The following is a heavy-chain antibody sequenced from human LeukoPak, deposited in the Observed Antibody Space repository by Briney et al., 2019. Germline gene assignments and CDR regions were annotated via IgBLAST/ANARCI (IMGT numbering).Heavy chain of an antibody. Sequence: GGSLRLSCAASGFTFSSYGMHWVRQAPGKGLEWVTVISYDGSNKYYADSVKGRFTISRDNSKNTLYLQMNSLRAEHTAVYYCAKDGSSGYYYGGFDYWGQGTLVTVSS. CDR2: ISYDGSNK. CDR3: AKDGSSGYYYGGFDY. J-gene: IGHJ4*02. V-gene: IGHV3-30*18. CDR1: GFTFSSYG. D-gene: IGHD3-22*01.